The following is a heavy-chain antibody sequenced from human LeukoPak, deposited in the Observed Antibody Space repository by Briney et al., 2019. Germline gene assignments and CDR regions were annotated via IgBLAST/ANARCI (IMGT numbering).Heavy chain of an antibody. J-gene: IGHJ4*02. CDR1: GYTFTSYA. V-gene: IGHV1-3*01. Sequence: GASVKVSCTASGYTFTSYAIHWVRQAPGQRLEWMGWISAGSGNTKYSQNFQGRVTFISNTSATTAFMELSSLRSEDAAVYYCARDSGSGSNDYWGQGTLVTVSS. D-gene: IGHD1-26*01. CDR2: ISAGSGNT. CDR3: ARDSGSGSNDY.